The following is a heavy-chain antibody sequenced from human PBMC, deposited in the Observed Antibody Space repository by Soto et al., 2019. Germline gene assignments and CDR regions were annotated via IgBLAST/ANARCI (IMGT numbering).Heavy chain of an antibody. V-gene: IGHV3-9*01. J-gene: IGHJ4*02. CDR3: AKDIVLAGGFVDH. Sequence: VQLVESGGGFIQPGRSLRLSCVASGFTFDDYAMHWVRQAPGKGLEWVSGITWNSAGKDYADSVEGRFTISRDNAKNTLDLQMSSLRPDDPGFYFCAKDIVLAGGFVDHWGQGTLVTVSS. CDR2: ITWNSAGK. D-gene: IGHD2-21*01. CDR1: GFTFDDYA.